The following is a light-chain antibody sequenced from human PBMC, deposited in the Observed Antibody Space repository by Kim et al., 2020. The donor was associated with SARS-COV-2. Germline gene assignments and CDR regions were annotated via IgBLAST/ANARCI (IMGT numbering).Light chain of an antibody. V-gene: IGKV1-5*03. CDR3: QQYHNFPYT. J-gene: IGKJ2*01. CDR1: QSISTY. CDR2: EAS. Sequence: SASVGDRVTITCRASQSISTYLAWYQQKPGKAPNVLIYEASSLENGVPSTFSGSGSGTEFTLTISSLQPDDFATYYCQQYHNFPYTFGQGTKLEI.